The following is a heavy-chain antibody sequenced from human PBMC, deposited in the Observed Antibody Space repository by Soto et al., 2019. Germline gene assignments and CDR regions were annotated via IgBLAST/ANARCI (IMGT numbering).Heavy chain of an antibody. V-gene: IGHV3-48*01. J-gene: IGHJ4*02. D-gene: IGHD2-15*01. CDR1: GFTFSDYN. Sequence: EVQLVESGGGLVQPGGSLTLSCAASGFTFSDYNMKWVRRAPGKGLEWLSYIGTSGSPIHYADSVRGRFTISRDNAKNSLYLQMNNLGAEDTAVYYCARRGNRGSGNWYAGIDSWGQGTLVTVSS. CDR2: IGTSGSPI. CDR3: ARRGNRGSGNWYAGIDS.